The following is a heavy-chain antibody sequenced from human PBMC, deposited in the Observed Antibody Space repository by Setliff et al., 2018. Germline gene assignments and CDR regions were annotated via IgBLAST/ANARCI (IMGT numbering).Heavy chain of an antibody. V-gene: IGHV4-39*01. CDR2: IYYSGKT. D-gene: IGHD3-3*01. J-gene: IGHJ3*01. CDR3: ARIAYFDFWKGFGVGAFDL. Sequence: LSLTCSVSGASVSNVNYYWGWIRQPPGKGPEWVGSIYYSGKTYSNPSFKSRVTMSVDKSKNQFSLKLASVTAADRAVYYCARIAYFDFWKGFGVGAFDLWGHGSVVTVSS. CDR1: GASVSNVNYY.